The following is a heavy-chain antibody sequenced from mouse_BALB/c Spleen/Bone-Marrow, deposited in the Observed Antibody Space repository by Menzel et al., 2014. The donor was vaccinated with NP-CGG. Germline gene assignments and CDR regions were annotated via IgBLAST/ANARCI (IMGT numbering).Heavy chain of an antibody. CDR2: IDPANGDI. D-gene: IGHD2-1*01. J-gene: IGHJ3*01. V-gene: IGHV14-3*02. CDR1: GFNIKDTY. Sequence: VQLQQSGAELVKPGASVKLSCTASGFNIKDTYMHWVKQRPEQGLEWIGRIDPANGDIIYDPKFQGKATITADTSSNTAYLQLSSLTSEDTAVYYCARGGNYGWFAYWGQGTPVTVSA. CDR3: ARGGNYGWFAY.